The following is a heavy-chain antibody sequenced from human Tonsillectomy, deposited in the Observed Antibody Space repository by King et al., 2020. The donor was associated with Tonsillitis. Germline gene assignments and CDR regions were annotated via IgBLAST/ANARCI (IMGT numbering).Heavy chain of an antibody. Sequence: VQLVESGGGLVQPGGSLRLSCAASGFTFSSYWMHWVRHAPGKGLVWVSRINSDGSSTSYADSVKGRFTISRDNAKNTLYLQMNSLRAEDTAVYYCARDRATDWYFDLWGRGTLVTGSS. CDR3: ARDRATDWYFDL. V-gene: IGHV3-74*01. J-gene: IGHJ2*01. CDR1: GFTFSSYW. D-gene: IGHD5-12*01. CDR2: INSDGSST.